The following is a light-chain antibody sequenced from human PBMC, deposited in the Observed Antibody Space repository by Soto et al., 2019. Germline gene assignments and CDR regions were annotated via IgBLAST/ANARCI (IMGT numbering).Light chain of an antibody. V-gene: IGLV2-8*01. CDR3: ISYAGSNNYV. CDR1: SSDVGGYSS. CDR2: EVS. J-gene: IGLJ1*01. Sequence: QSALTQPPSASGSPGQSVTISCTGTSSDVGGYSSVAWFQHHPGKAPKLMIYEVSKRPSGVPDRFSGSKSGNTASLTVSGLQDEDEADYYCISYAGSNNYVFGTGTKLTVL.